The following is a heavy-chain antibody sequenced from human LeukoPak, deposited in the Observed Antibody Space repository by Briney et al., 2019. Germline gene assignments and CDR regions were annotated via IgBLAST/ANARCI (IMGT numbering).Heavy chain of an antibody. CDR2: IRSKANGYAT. CDR1: GFTFSGSA. CDR3: HVTAYDY. J-gene: IGHJ4*02. D-gene: IGHD2-21*02. V-gene: IGHV3-73*01. Sequence: GGSLRLSCAASGFTFSGSAMHWVRQASGKGLEWVGRIRSKANGYATAYAASVKGRLTISRDDSKNTAYLQMNSLKTEDAAVYYCHVTAYDYWGQGTLVTVSS.